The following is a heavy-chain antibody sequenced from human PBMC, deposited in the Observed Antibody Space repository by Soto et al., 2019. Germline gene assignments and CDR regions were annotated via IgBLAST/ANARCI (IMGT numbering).Heavy chain of an antibody. Sequence: PSETLSLTCTVSGGSVSRGSYYWSWIRQPPGKGLEWIGYIYYSGSTNYNPSLKSRVTISVDTSKNQFSLKLSSVTAADTAVYYCARGCRVGAAWGYYYNCMDFWGQGTTVTVP. CDR3: ARGCRVGAAWGYYYNCMDF. D-gene: IGHD2-15*01. V-gene: IGHV4-61*01. J-gene: IGHJ6*02. CDR1: GGSVSRGSYY. CDR2: IYYSGST.